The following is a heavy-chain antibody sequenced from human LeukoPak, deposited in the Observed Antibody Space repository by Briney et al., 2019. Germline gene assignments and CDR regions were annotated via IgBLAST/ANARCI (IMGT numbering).Heavy chain of an antibody. V-gene: IGHV3-23*01. D-gene: IGHD2-2*01. CDR2: ISGSGGST. Sequence: PSETLSLTCTVSGGSISSSSYYWGWVRQAPGKGLEWVSAISGSGGSTYYADSVKGRFTISRDNSKNTLYLQMNSLRAEDTAVYYCAKDIVVVPAAKGGEYYYYYMDVWGKGTTVTISS. J-gene: IGHJ6*03. CDR1: GGSISSSSYY. CDR3: AKDIVVVPAAKGGEYYYYYMDV.